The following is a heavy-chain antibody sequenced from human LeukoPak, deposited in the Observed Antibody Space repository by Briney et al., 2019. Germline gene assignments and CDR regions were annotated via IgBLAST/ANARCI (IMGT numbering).Heavy chain of an antibody. D-gene: IGHD2-21*01. Sequence: KPSETLSLTCTVSGGSISSYYWSWIRQPPGKGLEWIGYIYYSGSTNYNPSLKSRVTISVDTSKNQFSLKLSSVTAADTAVYYCARALVADAPVVDNWFDPWGQGTLVTVSS. J-gene: IGHJ5*02. CDR2: IYYSGST. V-gene: IGHV4-59*01. CDR3: ARALVADAPVVDNWFDP. CDR1: GGSISSYY.